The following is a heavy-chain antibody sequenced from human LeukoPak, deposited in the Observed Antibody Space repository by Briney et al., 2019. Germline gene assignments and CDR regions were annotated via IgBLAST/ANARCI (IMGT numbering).Heavy chain of an antibody. CDR1: GYTFTSYG. V-gene: IGHV1-18*01. J-gene: IGHJ4*02. CDR3: ARGMEYYYDGSGYYAY. D-gene: IGHD3-22*01. Sequence: ASVKVSCKASGYTFTSYGISWVRQAPGQGLEWMGWISAYNGNTNYAQKLQGRVTMTTDTSTSTAYMELRSLRSDDTAVYYCARGMEYYYDGSGYYAYWGQGTLVTVSS. CDR2: ISAYNGNT.